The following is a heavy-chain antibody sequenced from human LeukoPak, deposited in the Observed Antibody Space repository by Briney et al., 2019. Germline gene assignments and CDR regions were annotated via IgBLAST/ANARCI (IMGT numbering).Heavy chain of an antibody. CDR1: GFTFSSYW. CDR3: ACDRDYYDSSGYYNY. Sequence: GGSLRLSCAASGFTFSSYWMHWVRQAPEKGLVWVSGINSDGSGTIYADSVQGRFTISRDNAKNTLYLQMNSLRAEDTAVYYCACDRDYYDSSGYYNYWGQGTLVTVSS. CDR2: INSDGSGT. J-gene: IGHJ4*02. V-gene: IGHV3-74*01. D-gene: IGHD3-22*01.